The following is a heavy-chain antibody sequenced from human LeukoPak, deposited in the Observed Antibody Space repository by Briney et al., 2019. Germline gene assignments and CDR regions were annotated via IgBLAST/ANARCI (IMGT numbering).Heavy chain of an antibody. Sequence: GGSLRLSCAASGFTFSSYGMHWVRQAPGKGLEWVAVIWYNGSNEFYADSVKGRFTISRDNSKNTLYLQMNSLRAEDTAVYYCARDRAAADLDYWGQGTLVTVSS. D-gene: IGHD6-13*01. V-gene: IGHV3-33*01. CDR1: GFTFSSYG. CDR2: IWYNGSNE. J-gene: IGHJ4*02. CDR3: ARDRAAADLDY.